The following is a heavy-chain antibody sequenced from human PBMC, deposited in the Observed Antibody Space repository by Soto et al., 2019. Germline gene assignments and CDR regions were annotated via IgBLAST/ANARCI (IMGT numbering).Heavy chain of an antibody. CDR1: GGSISPYY. J-gene: IGHJ4*02. D-gene: IGHD1-1*01. V-gene: IGHV4-4*07. CDR2: IYASGST. Sequence: SETLSLTCSVSGGSISPYYWSWIRQPAGKGLEWIGRIYASGSTNYNPSLKSRVTMSVATSKNQFSPKLTSVTATDTATYYCARGGMVIIPTATAFDYWGQGTLVTVSS. CDR3: ARGGMVIIPTATAFDY.